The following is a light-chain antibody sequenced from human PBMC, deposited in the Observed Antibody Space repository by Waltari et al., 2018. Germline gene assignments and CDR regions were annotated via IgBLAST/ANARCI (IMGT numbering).Light chain of an antibody. CDR3: CSYAGSSISV. CDR2: DVN. V-gene: IGLV2-23*02. CDR1: SSDVGNYNL. Sequence: QSALTQTATVSGSPGQSITISCTGTSSDVGNYNLVSWYQQHPGKAPKLIIYDVNKRPSGVSTRFSGSKSGHTASLTISGLQAADEADYYCCSYAGSSISVFGGGTRLTVL. J-gene: IGLJ3*02.